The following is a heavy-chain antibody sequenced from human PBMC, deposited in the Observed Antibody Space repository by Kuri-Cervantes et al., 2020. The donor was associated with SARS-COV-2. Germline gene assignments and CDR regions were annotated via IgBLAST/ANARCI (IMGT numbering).Heavy chain of an antibody. J-gene: IGHJ6*02. Sequence: ASVKVSCKASGYTFTSYDINWVRQATGQGLEWMGWMNPNSGNTGYAQKFQGRVTMTEDTSTDTAYMELSSLRSEDTAVYYCATVPLGGYYGMDVWGQGTMVTVSS. CDR3: ATVPLGGYYGMDV. CDR2: MNPNSGNT. CDR1: GYTFTSYD. V-gene: IGHV1-8*01.